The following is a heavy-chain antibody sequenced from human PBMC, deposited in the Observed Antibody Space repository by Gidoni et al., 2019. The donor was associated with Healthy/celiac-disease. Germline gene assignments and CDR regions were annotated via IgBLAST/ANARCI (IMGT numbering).Heavy chain of an antibody. Sequence: QVQLVESGGGVVQPGRSLRLSCAASGFTFSSYGMHWVRQAPGKGLEWVAVIAYEGSKKYYADSVKGRFTISRDNSKNTLYMQMNSLRAEDTAVYYCAKRIGLAADSDYWGQGTLVTVSS. D-gene: IGHD2-15*01. V-gene: IGHV3-30*18. J-gene: IGHJ4*02. CDR3: AKRIGLAADSDY. CDR1: GFTFSSYG. CDR2: IAYEGSKK.